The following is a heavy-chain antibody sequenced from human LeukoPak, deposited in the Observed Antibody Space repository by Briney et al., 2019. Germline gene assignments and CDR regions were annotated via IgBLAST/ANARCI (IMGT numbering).Heavy chain of an antibody. CDR2: IYSGGTT. V-gene: IGHV3-53*01. J-gene: IGHJ5*02. CDR1: GFTVSSNY. Sequence: PGGSLRLSCAASGFTVSSNYMSWVRQAPGKGLEWVSVIYSGGTTYYADSVKGRFIISRDNSKNTMYLQMNSLRPEDTAVYYCARHGIAVAGLRNSGWFDPWGQGTLVTVSS. CDR3: ARHGIAVAGLRNSGWFDP. D-gene: IGHD6-19*01.